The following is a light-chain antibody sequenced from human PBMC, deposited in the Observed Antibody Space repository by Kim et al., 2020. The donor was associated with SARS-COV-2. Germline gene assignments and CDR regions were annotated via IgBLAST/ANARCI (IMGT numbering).Light chain of an antibody. J-gene: IGLJ3*02. CDR2: GKN. Sequence: SSELTQDPAVSVALGQTVRITCQGDSLRSYYASWYQQKPGQAPVLVIYGKNNRPPVIPDRFSGSSSGNTASLTITGAQAEDEADYYCNSRDSSGNHWVFGGGTQLTVL. CDR3: NSRDSSGNHWV. V-gene: IGLV3-19*01. CDR1: SLRSYY.